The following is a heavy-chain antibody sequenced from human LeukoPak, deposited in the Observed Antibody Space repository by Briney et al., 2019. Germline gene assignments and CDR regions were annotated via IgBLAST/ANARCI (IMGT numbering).Heavy chain of an antibody. CDR1: GGSISSGDYY. CDR2: IYYSGST. D-gene: IGHD3-10*01. J-gene: IGHJ3*01. Sequence: SETLSLTCTVSGGSISSGDYYWSWIRQPPGTGLEWIGYIYYSGSTYCNPSLKSRVTISVDTSKNQFSLKLSSVTAADTAVYYCARDIGRTTVVRGVIITPDWGQGTKVTVSS. V-gene: IGHV4-30-4*01. CDR3: ARDIGRTTVVRGVIITPD.